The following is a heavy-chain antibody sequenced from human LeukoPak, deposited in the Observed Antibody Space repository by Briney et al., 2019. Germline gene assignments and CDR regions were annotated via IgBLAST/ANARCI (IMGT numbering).Heavy chain of an antibody. CDR1: GYTFTGYY. J-gene: IGHJ6*03. Sequence: ASVKVSCKASGYTFTGYYMHWVRQAPGQGLEWMGWINPNSGGTNYAQKFQGRVTMTRDTSISTAYMELSRLRSDDTAVYYCALHCSSTSCYPPYYYYMDVWGKGTTVTVSS. V-gene: IGHV1-2*02. CDR2: INPNSGGT. D-gene: IGHD2-2*01. CDR3: ALHCSSTSCYPPYYYYMDV.